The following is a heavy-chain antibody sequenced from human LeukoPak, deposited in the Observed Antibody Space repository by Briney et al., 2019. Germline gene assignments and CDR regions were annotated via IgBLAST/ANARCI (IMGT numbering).Heavy chain of an antibody. J-gene: IGHJ4*02. D-gene: IGHD3-10*01. CDR3: ARGEGFGELISPVDY. Sequence: SETLSLTCAVYGGSFSGYYWSWIRQPPGKGLEWIGEINHSGSTNYNPSLKSRVTISVDTSKNQFSLKLSSVTAADTAVYYCARGEGFGELISPVDYWGQGTLVTVPS. CDR2: INHSGST. CDR1: GGSFSGYY. V-gene: IGHV4-34*01.